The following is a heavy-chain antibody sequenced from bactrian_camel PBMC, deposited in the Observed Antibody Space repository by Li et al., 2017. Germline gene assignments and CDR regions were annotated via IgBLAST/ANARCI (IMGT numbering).Heavy chain of an antibody. V-gene: IGHV3S40*01. D-gene: IGHD1*01. J-gene: IGHJ4*01. CDR1: GYTFNTY. CDR2: IRRSGGET. Sequence: VQLVESGGGSALAGGSVRLSCAASGYTFNTYSWFRQAPGQEREGVAAIRRSGGETWYAGSVKGRFTISQDSARITAYLQMASLKPEDTAVYYCVPVALEERDGLVSCARWSQGTQVTVS.